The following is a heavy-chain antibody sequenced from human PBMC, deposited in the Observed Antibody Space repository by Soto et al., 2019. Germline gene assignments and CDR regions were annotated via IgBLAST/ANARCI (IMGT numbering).Heavy chain of an antibody. CDR3: ARQSMIVVAAPFDY. Sequence: PSETLSLTCTVFGGSISSYYWSWIRQPPGKGLEWIGYIYYSGSTNYNPSLKSRVTISVDTSKNQFSLKLSSVTAADTAVYYCARQSMIVVAAPFDYWGQGTLVTVSS. V-gene: IGHV4-59*08. D-gene: IGHD3-22*01. J-gene: IGHJ4*02. CDR1: GGSISSYY. CDR2: IYYSGST.